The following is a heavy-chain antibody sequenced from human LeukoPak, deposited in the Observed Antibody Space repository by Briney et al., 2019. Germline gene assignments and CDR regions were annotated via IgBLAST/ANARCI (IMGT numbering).Heavy chain of an antibody. CDR1: GFTFSSYA. CDR2: ISYDGSNK. J-gene: IGHJ3*02. V-gene: IGHV3-30-3*01. D-gene: IGHD3-10*01. CDR3: ARETVLLWFGGVGVAFDI. Sequence: PGGSLRLSCAASGFTFSSYAMHWVRQAPGKGLEWVAIISYDGSNKYYADSVKGRFTTSRDNSKDTLYLQMNSLRVEDMAVYYCARETVLLWFGGVGVAFDIWGQGTMVTVSS.